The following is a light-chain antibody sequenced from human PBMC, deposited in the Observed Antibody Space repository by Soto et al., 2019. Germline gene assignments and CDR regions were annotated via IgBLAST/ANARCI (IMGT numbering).Light chain of an antibody. CDR1: QSVTSF. CDR3: QQRSNWPLT. Sequence: PGERATLSYRASQSVTSFLAWYQQKPGQAPRLLIYDVSSRATGIPARFSGSGSGTDFTLTISSLEPEDFAVYYCQQRSNWPLTFGGGTKVEIK. J-gene: IGKJ4*01. CDR2: DVS. V-gene: IGKV3-11*01.